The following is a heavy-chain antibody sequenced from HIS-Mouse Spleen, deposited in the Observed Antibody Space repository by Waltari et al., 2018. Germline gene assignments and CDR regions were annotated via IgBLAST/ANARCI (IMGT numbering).Heavy chain of an antibody. D-gene: IGHD4-17*01. J-gene: IGHJ4*02. CDR2: IKQDGSEK. V-gene: IGHV3-7*01. CDR3: AREPHYGGNSHFDY. CDR1: GCTVGSYW. Sequence: EVQLVESGGGLVQPGGSLSLSCSASGCTVGSYWISWVRQAPGKGVEWVAKIKQDGSEKYYVDSVKGRFTISRDNAKNSLYLQMNSLRAEDTAVYYCAREPHYGGNSHFDYWGQGTLVTVSS.